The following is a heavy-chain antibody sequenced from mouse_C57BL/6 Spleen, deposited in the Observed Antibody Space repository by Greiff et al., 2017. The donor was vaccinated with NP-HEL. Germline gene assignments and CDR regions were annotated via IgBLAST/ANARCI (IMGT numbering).Heavy chain of an antibody. Sequence: QVQLKESGAELVRPGASVTLSCKASGYTFTTYPIEWMKQNHGKSLEWIGNFHPYNDDTKYNEKFKGKATLTVEKSSSTVYLELSRLTSDDSAVYYCAIASYDYAMDYWGQGTSVTVSS. V-gene: IGHV1-47*01. J-gene: IGHJ4*01. CDR2: FHPYNDDT. CDR1: GYTFTTYP. D-gene: IGHD1-1*01. CDR3: AIASYDYAMDY.